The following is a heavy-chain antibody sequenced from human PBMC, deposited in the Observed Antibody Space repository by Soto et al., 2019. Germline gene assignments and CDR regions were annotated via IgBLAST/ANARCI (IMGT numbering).Heavy chain of an antibody. V-gene: IGHV3-20*01. CDR1: GFAFQNHG. CDR3: ARKPHWQYWYFDL. D-gene: IGHD1-1*01. J-gene: IGHJ2*01. Sequence: EVQLVESGGSVIRPGGSLRLSCAASGFAFQNHGMAWVRQVPGKGLEWVAGISGSGVNAGYADSVKGRFTISRDNGDNSLYLEINNLGVEDTALYHCARKPHWQYWYFDLWAAAPSSLSP. CDR2: ISGSGVNA.